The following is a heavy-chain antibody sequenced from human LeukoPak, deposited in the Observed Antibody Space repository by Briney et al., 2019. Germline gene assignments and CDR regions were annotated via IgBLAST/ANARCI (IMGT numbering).Heavy chain of an antibody. CDR2: IYYSGST. V-gene: IGHV4-59*08. CDR3: ARLRPGMAVAGRPGGFDY. CDR1: GGSISSYY. J-gene: IGHJ4*02. D-gene: IGHD6-19*01. Sequence: SETLSLTCTVSGGSISSYYWSWIRQPPGKGLEWIGYIYYSGSTNYNPSLKSRVTISVDTSKNQFSLKLSSVTAADTAVYYCARLRPGMAVAGRPGGFDYWGQGTLVTVSS.